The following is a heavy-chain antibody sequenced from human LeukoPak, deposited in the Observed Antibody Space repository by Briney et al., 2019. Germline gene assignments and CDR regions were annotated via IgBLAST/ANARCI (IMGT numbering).Heavy chain of an antibody. CDR2: IHYSGST. CDR1: GGSISSYY. J-gene: IGHJ4*02. V-gene: IGHV4-59*01. CDR3: ARGKCDRSAYCPPDY. D-gene: IGHD3-22*01. Sequence: PSETLSLTCAVSGGSISSYYWSWIRQPAGKGLEWIGDIHYSGSTNYNPSLKSRVIISADTSKNQFSLKLSSVTAADTAVYYCARGKCDRSAYCPPDYWGQGTLVTVSS.